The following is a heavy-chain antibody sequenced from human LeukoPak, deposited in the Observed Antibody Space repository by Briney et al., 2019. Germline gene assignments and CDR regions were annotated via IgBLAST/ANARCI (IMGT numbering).Heavy chain of an antibody. CDR2: ISSSSSTI. J-gene: IGHJ4*02. CDR1: GFTFSSYS. V-gene: IGHV3-48*01. D-gene: IGHD3-3*01. CDR3: AGAHYYDFWSGQYYFDY. Sequence: GGSLRLSCAASGFTFSSYSMNWVRQAPGKGLEWVSYISSSSSTIYYADSVKGRFTTSRDNAKNSLYLQMNSLRAEDTAVYYCAGAHYYDFWSGQYYFDYWGQGTLVTVSS.